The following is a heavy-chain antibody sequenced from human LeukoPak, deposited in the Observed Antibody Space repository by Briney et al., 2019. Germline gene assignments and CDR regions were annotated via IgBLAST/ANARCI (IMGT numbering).Heavy chain of an antibody. V-gene: IGHV1-18*01. CDR3: AGPHSRLKPYPYDY. Sequence: ASVKVSCKASGYTFTSYAMNWMRQAPGQGLEWMGWISAYNGNTNYAQKLQGRVTMTTDTSTSTAYMELRSLRSDDTAVYYCAGPHSRLKPYPYDYWGQGTLVTVSS. CDR1: GYTFTSYA. CDR2: ISAYNGNT. J-gene: IGHJ4*02. D-gene: IGHD3-16*01.